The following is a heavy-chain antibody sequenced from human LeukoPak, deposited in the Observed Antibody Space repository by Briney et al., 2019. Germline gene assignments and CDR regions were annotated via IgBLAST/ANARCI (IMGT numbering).Heavy chain of an antibody. CDR3: ASGYYDFWSASPGH. CDR1: GFTFSSYS. Sequence: PGGSLRLSCAASGFTFSSYSMNWVRQAPGKGLEWASSISSSSSYIYYADSVKGRFTTSRDNAKNTLYLQMNSLRVEDMAVYYCASGYYDFWSASPGHWGQGTLVTVSS. CDR2: ISSSSSYI. J-gene: IGHJ4*02. D-gene: IGHD3-3*01. V-gene: IGHV3-21*01.